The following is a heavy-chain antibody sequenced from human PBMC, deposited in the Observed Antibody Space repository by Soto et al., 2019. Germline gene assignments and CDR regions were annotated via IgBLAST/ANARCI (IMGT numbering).Heavy chain of an antibody. V-gene: IGHV4-34*01. CDR3: ARGRMVYAIAHMDV. CDR1: GGSIRFYY. CDR2: INHSGST. J-gene: IGHJ6*03. D-gene: IGHD2-8*01. Sequence: SETLSLTCTVSGGSIRFYYWTWIRQPPGKGLEWIGEINHSGSTNYNPSLKSRVTISVDTSKNQFSLKLSSVTAADTAVYYCARGRMVYAIAHMDVWGKGTTVTVSS.